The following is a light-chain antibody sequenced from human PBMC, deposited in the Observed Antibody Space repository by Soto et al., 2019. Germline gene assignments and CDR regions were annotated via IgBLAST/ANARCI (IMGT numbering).Light chain of an antibody. V-gene: IGKV2-40*01. CDR2: GAS. J-gene: IGKJ1*01. CDR1: QSLLDSDDGNTY. Sequence: DIVMTQTPLSLPVTPGEPASISCRSSQSLLDSDDGNTYLAWYQQKPGQAPRLLIYGASSRATGIPSRFSGSGSGTEFTLTISSLQPDDFATYYCQHYNSYSEAFGQGTKVDIK. CDR3: QHYNSYSEA.